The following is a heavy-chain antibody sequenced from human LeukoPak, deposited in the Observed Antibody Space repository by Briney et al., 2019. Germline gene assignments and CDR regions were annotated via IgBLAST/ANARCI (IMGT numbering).Heavy chain of an antibody. CDR1: GFTFSSYS. CDR2: IKSKTDGGTT. J-gene: IGHJ4*02. D-gene: IGHD1-26*01. CDR3: TTDLGSYGFDY. V-gene: IGHV3-15*01. Sequence: GGSLRLSCAASGFTFSSYSMNWVRQAPGKGLEWVGRIKSKTDGGTTDYAAPVKGRFTISRDDSKNTLYLQMNSLKTEDTAVYYCTTDLGSYGFDYWGQGTLVTVSS.